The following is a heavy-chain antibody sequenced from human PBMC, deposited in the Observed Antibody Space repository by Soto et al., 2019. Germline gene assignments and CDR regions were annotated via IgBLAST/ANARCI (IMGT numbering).Heavy chain of an antibody. CDR3: ARVKLAGRGGFDY. CDR1: GGFISSSTNY. V-gene: IGHV4-39*02. CDR2: IYYSGST. Sequence: SETLSLTCTVSGGFISSSTNYWGWIRQPPGKGLESIGTIYYSGSTSYNPSLESRLTISVDTSKNQFSLRLTSVTAADTAVYYCARVKLAGRGGFDYWGLGTLVTVSS. D-gene: IGHD2-15*01. J-gene: IGHJ4*02.